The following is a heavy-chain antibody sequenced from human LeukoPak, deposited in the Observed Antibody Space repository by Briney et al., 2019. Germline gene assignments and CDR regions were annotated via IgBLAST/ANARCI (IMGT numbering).Heavy chain of an antibody. CDR1: GFTLSTYW. D-gene: IGHD2-8*01. V-gene: IGHV3-7*04. CDR3: AREMDFDY. J-gene: IGHJ4*02. Sequence: RGSLRLSCAASGFTLSTYWMSWVRQAPGKGLEWVANIKPDGSEGSYVDSVKGRFTISRDNADNSLYLQMNSLRAEDTAVYYCAREMDFDYWGQGTLVTVSS. CDR2: IKPDGSEG.